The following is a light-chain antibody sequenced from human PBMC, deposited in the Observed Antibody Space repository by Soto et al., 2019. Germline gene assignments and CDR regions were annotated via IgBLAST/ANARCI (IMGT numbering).Light chain of an antibody. CDR1: QGISNY. CDR2: AAS. Sequence: DIQMTQSASSLSASVGDRVTITCRARQGISNYLAWYQQKPGKVPKLLIYAASTLQSGVPSRFSGSGSGTDFTLTISSLQPEDFATYYCQKYDSAPWTFGQGTKVEIK. J-gene: IGKJ1*01. CDR3: QKYDSAPWT. V-gene: IGKV1-27*01.